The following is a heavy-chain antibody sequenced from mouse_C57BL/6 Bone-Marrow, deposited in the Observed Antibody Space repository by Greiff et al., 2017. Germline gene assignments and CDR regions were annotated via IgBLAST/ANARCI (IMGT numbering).Heavy chain of an antibody. CDR1: GYTFTSYG. J-gene: IGHJ4*01. V-gene: IGHV1-81*01. CDR2: IYPRSGNT. Sequence: VQLQQSGAELARPGASVKLSCKASGYTFTSYGISWVKQRTGQGLEWIGEIYPRSGNTYYNEKFKGKAKLTADKSSSTAYMELRSLTSEDSAVYFCSYDYVYYYAMDYWGQGTSGTVSS. D-gene: IGHD2-4*01. CDR3: SYDYVYYYAMDY.